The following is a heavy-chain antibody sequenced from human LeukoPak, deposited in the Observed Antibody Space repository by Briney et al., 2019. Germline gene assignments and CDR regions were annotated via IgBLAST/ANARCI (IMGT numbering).Heavy chain of an antibody. D-gene: IGHD3-10*01. CDR2: IIPILGIA. CDR1: GGTFSSYA. V-gene: IGHV1-69*04. CDR3: ATDRVVRGVIAFDY. J-gene: IGHJ4*02. Sequence: GASVKVSCKASGGTFSSYAISWVRQAPGQGLEWMGRIIPILGIAIYAQKFQGRVTMTEDTSTDTAYMELSSLRSEDTAVYYCATDRVVRGVIAFDYWGQGTLVTVSS.